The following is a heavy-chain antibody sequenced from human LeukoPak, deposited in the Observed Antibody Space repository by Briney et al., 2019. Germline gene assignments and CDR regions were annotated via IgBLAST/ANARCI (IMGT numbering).Heavy chain of an antibody. Sequence: GGSLRLSCAASGFTFSSYAMSWVRHAPGKGLEWVSVVDSGGGTYYADSVKGRFTFSRDNSKNTLYLQMNSLRVEDTAVYYCARGKSGYSSSYLFDYWGQGTLVTVSS. J-gene: IGHJ4*02. CDR3: ARGKSGYSSSYLFDY. CDR2: VDSGGGT. D-gene: IGHD6-13*01. CDR1: GFTFSSYA. V-gene: IGHV3-53*01.